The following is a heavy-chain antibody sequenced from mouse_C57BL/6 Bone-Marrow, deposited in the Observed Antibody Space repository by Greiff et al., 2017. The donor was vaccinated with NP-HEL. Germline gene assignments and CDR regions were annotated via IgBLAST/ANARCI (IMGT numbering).Heavy chain of an antibody. CDR2: IYPRDGST. V-gene: IGHV1-85*01. Sequence: QVQLKESGPELVKPGASVKLSCKASGYTFTSYDINWVKQRPGQGLEWIGWIYPRDGSTKYKEKFKGKATLTVDTSSSTAYMELHSLTSEDSAVYFCARAPRTTLFAYWGQGTLVTVSA. CDR3: ARAPRTTLFAY. CDR1: GYTFTSYD. J-gene: IGHJ3*01. D-gene: IGHD2-10*02.